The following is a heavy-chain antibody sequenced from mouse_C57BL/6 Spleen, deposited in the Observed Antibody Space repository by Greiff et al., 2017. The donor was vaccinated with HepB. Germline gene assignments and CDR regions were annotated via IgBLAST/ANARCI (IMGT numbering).Heavy chain of an antibody. V-gene: IGHV1-26*01. CDR1: GYTFTDYY. CDR2: INPNNGGT. J-gene: IGHJ3*01. CDR3: AREADFRTCFAY. Sequence: VQLQQSGPELVKPGASVKISCKASGYTFTDYYMNWVKQSHGKSLEWIGDINPNNGGTSYNQKFKGKATLTVDKSSSTASMELRSLTSEDSAVYYCAREADFRTCFAYWGQGTLVTVSA.